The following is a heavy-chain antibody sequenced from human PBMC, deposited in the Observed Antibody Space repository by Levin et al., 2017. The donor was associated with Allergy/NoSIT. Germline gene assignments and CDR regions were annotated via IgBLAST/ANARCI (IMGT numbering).Heavy chain of an antibody. Sequence: PGESLKISCAASGFTFSSYAMSWVRQAPGKGLEWVSAISTGGSNTYYADSVKGRFTISRDNSKNTLYVQMNSLRAEDTAVYYCAKDGAGTYYGIDYWGQGTLVTVSS. CDR2: ISTGGSNT. J-gene: IGHJ4*02. V-gene: IGHV3-23*01. D-gene: IGHD1-26*01. CDR1: GFTFSSYA. CDR3: AKDGAGTYYGIDY.